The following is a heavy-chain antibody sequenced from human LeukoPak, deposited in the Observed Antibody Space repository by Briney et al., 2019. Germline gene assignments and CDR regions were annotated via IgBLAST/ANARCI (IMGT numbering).Heavy chain of an antibody. V-gene: IGHV3-23*01. CDR2: ISGSGGST. CDR1: GFTFSSYE. D-gene: IGHD7-27*01. J-gene: IGHJ4*02. Sequence: QAGGSLRLSCAASGFTFSSYEMNWVRQAPGKGLEWVSAISGSGGSTYYADSVKGRFTISRDNSKNTLYLQMNSLRAEDTAVYYCATGAGRWSFYFDYWGQGTLVTASS. CDR3: ATGAGRWSFYFDY.